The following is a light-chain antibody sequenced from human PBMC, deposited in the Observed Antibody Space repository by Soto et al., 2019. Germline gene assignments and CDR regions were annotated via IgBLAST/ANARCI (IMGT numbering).Light chain of an antibody. J-gene: IGLJ1*01. CDR2: GNS. CDR1: NSNIGVGFD. CDR3: QSYDSSLTGSV. V-gene: IGLV1-40*01. Sequence: QSVLTQPPSVSGAPGQTITISCTGSNSNIGVGFDVHWYQQIPGTAPKLVLYGNSIRPSGVPDRFSGSRSGSSASLAITGLQAEDEADYYCQSYDSSLTGSVFGTGTKVTVL.